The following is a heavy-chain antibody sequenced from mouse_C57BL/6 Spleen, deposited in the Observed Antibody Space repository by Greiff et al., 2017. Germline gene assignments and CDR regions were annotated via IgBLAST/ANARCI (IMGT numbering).Heavy chain of an antibody. Sequence: VQLQQSGPELVKPGASVKISCKASGYTFTDYYMNWVKQSHGKSLEWIGDINPNNGGTSYNQKFKGKATLTVDKSSSTAYMELRSLTSEDSAVYYCARLGGRAWFAYWGQGTLVTVSA. D-gene: IGHD1-1*02. J-gene: IGHJ3*01. V-gene: IGHV1-26*01. CDR2: INPNNGGT. CDR1: GYTFTDYY. CDR3: ARLGGRAWFAY.